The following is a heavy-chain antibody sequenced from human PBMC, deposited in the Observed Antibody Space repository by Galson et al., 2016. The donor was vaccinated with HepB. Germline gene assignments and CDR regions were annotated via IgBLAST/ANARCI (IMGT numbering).Heavy chain of an antibody. Sequence: SVKVSCKASGFPFTTYGISWVRQAPGQGLEWMGWITADNGNTKYAHNLQDRVSMTTDTSTSTAYMELRSLRSDDTAVYYCATVLVRGPNYYYGVDVWGQGTTVTVSS. D-gene: IGHD1-1*01. J-gene: IGHJ6*02. CDR1: GFPFTTYG. V-gene: IGHV1-18*01. CDR2: ITADNGNT. CDR3: ATVLVRGPNYYYGVDV.